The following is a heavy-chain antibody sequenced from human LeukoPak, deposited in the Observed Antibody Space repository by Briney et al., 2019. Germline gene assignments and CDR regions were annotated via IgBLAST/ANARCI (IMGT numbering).Heavy chain of an antibody. D-gene: IGHD3-16*01. V-gene: IGHV4-4*02. J-gene: IGHJ5*02. Sequence: SETLSLTCAVSGGYIGTTNWWSWVRLSPGKGLEWIGEIYHTGDTNTNPSLKSRVTMAVDKSKNEFSLKLRSVTATDTAVYYCARGYSEVGGVSQWFGPWGQGTLVTVSS. CDR1: GGYIGTTNW. CDR2: IYHTGDT. CDR3: ARGYSEVGGVSQWFGP.